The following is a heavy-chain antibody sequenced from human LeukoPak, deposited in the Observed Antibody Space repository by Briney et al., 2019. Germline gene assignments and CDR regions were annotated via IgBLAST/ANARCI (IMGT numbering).Heavy chain of an antibody. CDR1: GFTFGDYA. V-gene: IGHV3-49*03. J-gene: IGHJ4*02. D-gene: IGHD1-1*01. CDR2: IRSKAYGETA. Sequence: GGSLRLSCTASGFTFGDYAMSRIRQAPGKGLEWVGFIRSKAYGETADYAASVKGRFTISRDDPKAIAYLQMNSLKTEDTAVYHCTRDRGAYNLYDYWGQGTLVTVSS. CDR3: TRDRGAYNLYDY.